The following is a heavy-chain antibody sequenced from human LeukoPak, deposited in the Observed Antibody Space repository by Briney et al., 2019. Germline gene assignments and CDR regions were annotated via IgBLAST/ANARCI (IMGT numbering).Heavy chain of an antibody. CDR3: ARGKDNGDDFDY. J-gene: IGHJ4*02. CDR2: ISGYNGNT. Sequence: GASVKVSCKASGYTFTSYGISWVRQAPGQGLEWMGWISGYNGNTNYAQKLQGRVTMTTDTSTSTAYMDLSRLRSDDTAVYYCARGKDNGDDFDYWGQGTLVTVSS. V-gene: IGHV1-18*01. CDR1: GYTFTSYG. D-gene: IGHD4-17*01.